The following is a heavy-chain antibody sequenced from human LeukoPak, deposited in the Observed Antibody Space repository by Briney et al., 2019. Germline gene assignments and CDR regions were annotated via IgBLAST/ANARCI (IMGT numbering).Heavy chain of an antibody. D-gene: IGHD1-26*01. CDR2: IRNKANSYGT. CDR3: TRVRLGAATRYFDY. CDR1: GFSFSDHD. V-gene: IGHV3-72*01. Sequence: PGGSLRLSCAASGFSFSDHDMDWVRLAPGKGLEWVGRIRNKANSYGTEYAASVKGRFTISRDDSKDSLYLQMNSLRFEDTALYYCTRVRLGAATRYFDYWGQGTLVTVSS. J-gene: IGHJ4*02.